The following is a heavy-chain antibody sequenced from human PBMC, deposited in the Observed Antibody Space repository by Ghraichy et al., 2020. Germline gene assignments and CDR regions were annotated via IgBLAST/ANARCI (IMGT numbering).Heavy chain of an antibody. CDR2: ISSSSSYI. Sequence: GGSLRLSCAASGFTFSSYSMNWVRQAPGKGLEWVSSISSSSSYIYYADSVKGRFTISRDNAKNSLYLQMNSLRAEDTAVYYCARDTIAARPIFRRHDAFDIWGQGTMVTVSS. V-gene: IGHV3-21*01. CDR3: ARDTIAARPIFRRHDAFDI. CDR1: GFTFSSYS. D-gene: IGHD6-6*01. J-gene: IGHJ3*02.